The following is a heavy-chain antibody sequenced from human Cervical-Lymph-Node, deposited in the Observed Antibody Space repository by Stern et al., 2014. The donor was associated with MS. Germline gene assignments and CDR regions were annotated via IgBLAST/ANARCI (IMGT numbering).Heavy chain of an antibody. CDR1: GYTFSNSW. Sequence: EVQLVESGAEVKKPGESLKISCKGSGYTFSNSWIGWVRQMPGRGLEWMGIIYPVDSNTRYSPSFQSQSTISADKAISTGYLQWNSLKASDTAIFYCASGSAGAGAFFDYWGQGTLVTVSS. V-gene: IGHV5-51*01. CDR2: IYPVDSNT. CDR3: ASGSAGAGAFFDY. D-gene: IGHD2-8*02. J-gene: IGHJ4*02.